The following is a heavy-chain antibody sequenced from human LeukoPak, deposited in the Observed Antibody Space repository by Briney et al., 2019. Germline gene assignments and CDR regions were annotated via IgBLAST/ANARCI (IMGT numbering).Heavy chain of an antibody. J-gene: IGHJ4*02. CDR2: IYYSGSS. Sequence: SETLSLTCTVSGYSISSGYYWGWIRQPPGKGLEWIGSIYYSGSSFDNPALKSRVTISVDTSKNQFSLKLSSVTAADTAVYYCARHRSGWLQSSFDYWGQGTLVTVSS. CDR1: GYSISSGYY. V-gene: IGHV4-38-2*02. D-gene: IGHD5-24*01. CDR3: ARHRSGWLQSSFDY.